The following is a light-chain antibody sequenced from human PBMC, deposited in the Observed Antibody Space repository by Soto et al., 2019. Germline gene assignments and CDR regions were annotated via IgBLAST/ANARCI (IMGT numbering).Light chain of an antibody. CDR3: QHGLLPFS. CDR1: QPISRY. J-gene: IGKJ4*02. Sequence: DIQMTQSPSSLSASVGDRVTITCRASQPISRYLNWYQQKPGKAPEFLIYGASTLQSGVPSRFSGSGSGTDFTLTISSLQPEDFATYYCQHGLLPFSFGGGTKVEIK. CDR2: GAS. V-gene: IGKV1-39*01.